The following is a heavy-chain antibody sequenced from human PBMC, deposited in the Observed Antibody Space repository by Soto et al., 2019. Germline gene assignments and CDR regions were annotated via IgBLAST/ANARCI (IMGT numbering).Heavy chain of an antibody. J-gene: IGHJ4*02. D-gene: IGHD1-20*01. CDR3: ARRGITGTAGSDYFDY. Sequence: SETLSLTCAVYGGSFSGYYWSWIRQPPGKGLEWIGEINHSGSTNYNPSLKSRVTISVDTSKNQFSLKLSSVTAADTAMYYCARRGITGTAGSDYFDYWGQGTLVTVSS. CDR1: GGSFSGYY. V-gene: IGHV4-34*01. CDR2: INHSGST.